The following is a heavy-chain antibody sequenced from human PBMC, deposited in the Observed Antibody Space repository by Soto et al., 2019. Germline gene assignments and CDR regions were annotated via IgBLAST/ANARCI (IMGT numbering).Heavy chain of an antibody. CDR1: EFTSRSYS. J-gene: IGHJ5*02. CDR3: ARERRDVVVPAASNWFDP. D-gene: IGHD2-2*01. CDR2: ISSSSSYI. Sequence: GGSLRLSSAASEFTSRSYSRNWVRQEPGKGLEWVSSISSSSSYIYYADSVKGRFTISRDNAKNSLYLQMNSLRAEDTAVYYCARERRDVVVPAASNWFDPWGQGTLVTVSS. V-gene: IGHV3-21*01.